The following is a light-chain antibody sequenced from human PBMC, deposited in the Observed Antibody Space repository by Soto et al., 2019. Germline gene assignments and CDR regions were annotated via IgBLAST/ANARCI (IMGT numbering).Light chain of an antibody. V-gene: IGKV3D-15*01. Sequence: EVVMTQSPATLSVSPGERATLSCRASQSVSSNLAWYQQKPGQAPRLLIYKAFTRATGIPARFSGSGSGTEFTLTISCLQSEDFDVYYCQQYDNWPPLTFGGGTKVEIK. CDR2: KAF. CDR1: QSVSSN. J-gene: IGKJ4*01. CDR3: QQYDNWPPLT.